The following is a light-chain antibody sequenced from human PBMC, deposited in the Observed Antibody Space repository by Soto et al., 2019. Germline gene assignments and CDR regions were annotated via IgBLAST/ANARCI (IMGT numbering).Light chain of an antibody. J-gene: IGKJ2*01. Sequence: DIQMTQSPSSLSASIGDRVIISCRASQGISNYLAWYQQKPGKVPKLLIYGASTLQSGVPSRCSGSGSGTDFSLTISSLQPEDVATYYCQKYNNAPYTFGQGTNLEL. CDR3: QKYNNAPYT. CDR1: QGISNY. V-gene: IGKV1-27*01. CDR2: GAS.